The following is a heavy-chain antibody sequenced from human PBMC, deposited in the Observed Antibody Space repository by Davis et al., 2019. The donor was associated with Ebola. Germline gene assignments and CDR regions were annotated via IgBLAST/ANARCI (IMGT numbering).Heavy chain of an antibody. CDR3: ARRGFWVYGDYNWFDP. Sequence: ASVKVSCKASGYSFTSHHIHWVRQAPGQGLEWMGLINPGGTSGNRNYAQKFEGRVTMTTDTSTSTAYMELMSLRSDDTAVYYCARRGFWVYGDYNWFDPWGQGTLVTVSS. V-gene: IGHV1-46*01. CDR2: INPGGTSGNR. CDR1: GYSFTSHH. J-gene: IGHJ5*02. D-gene: IGHD4-17*01.